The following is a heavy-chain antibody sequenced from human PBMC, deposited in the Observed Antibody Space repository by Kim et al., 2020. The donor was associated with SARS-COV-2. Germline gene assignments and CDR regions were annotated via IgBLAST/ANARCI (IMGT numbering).Heavy chain of an antibody. Sequence: SETLSLTCAVYGGSFSGYYWSWIRQPPGKGLEWIGEINHSGSTNYNPSLKSRVTISVDTSKNQFSLKLSSVTAADTAVYYCARGNYGDYPETSPKYFQHWGQGTLVTVSS. V-gene: IGHV4-34*01. CDR3: ARGNYGDYPETSPKYFQH. CDR1: GGSFSGYY. CDR2: INHSGST. D-gene: IGHD4-17*01. J-gene: IGHJ1*01.